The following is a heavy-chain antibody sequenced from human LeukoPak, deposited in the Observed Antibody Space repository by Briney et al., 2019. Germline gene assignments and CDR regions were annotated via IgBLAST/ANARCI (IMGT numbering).Heavy chain of an antibody. CDR1: GVSISSYY. D-gene: IGHD3-10*01. CDR2: IYYSGST. J-gene: IGHJ5*02. Sequence: SETLSLTCTVSGVSISSYYWSWIRQPPGKGLEWIGYIYYSGSTNYNPSLKSRVTISIDTSKNQFSLKLSCVTAADTAVYYCARRTYYSGSGRDWLDPWGQGTLVTVSS. V-gene: IGHV4-59*08. CDR3: ARRTYYSGSGRDWLDP.